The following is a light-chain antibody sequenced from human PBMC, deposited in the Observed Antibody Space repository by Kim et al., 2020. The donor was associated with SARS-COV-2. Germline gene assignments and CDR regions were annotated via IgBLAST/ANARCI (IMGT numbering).Light chain of an antibody. CDR2: GKN. CDR1: SLRSYY. V-gene: IGLV3-19*01. J-gene: IGLJ3*02. CDR3: NSRESSANHWM. Sequence: AWGQTVRITCQVHSLRSYYASWYQQKPGQAPVLVFYGKNNRPSGIPDRFSGSYSGNTASLPITAAQAEDEADYYCNSRESSANHWMFGGGTQLTVL.